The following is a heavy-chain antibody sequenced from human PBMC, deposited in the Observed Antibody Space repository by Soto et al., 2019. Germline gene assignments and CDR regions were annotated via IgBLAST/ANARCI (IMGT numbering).Heavy chain of an antibody. J-gene: IGHJ4*02. CDR2: IVPIFGKA. Sequence: QVQLVQSGPEVKKPGCSVKVSCKASGGTFSDSVTSWVRQAPGQGLEWMGGIVPIFGKANLAEKFQDRVTITADESTSTAYMKLSSLRSEDTAVYYCARGRDGSNYYIDYWGQGTLVTVSS. D-gene: IGHD3-10*01. V-gene: IGHV1-69*01. CDR3: ARGRDGSNYYIDY. CDR1: GGTFSDSV.